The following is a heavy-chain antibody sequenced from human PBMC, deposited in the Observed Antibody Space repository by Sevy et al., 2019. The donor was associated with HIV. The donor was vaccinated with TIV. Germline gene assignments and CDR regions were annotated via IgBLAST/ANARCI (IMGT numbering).Heavy chain of an antibody. D-gene: IGHD5-18*01. CDR1: GGSISSGGYY. J-gene: IGHJ3*02. CDR2: IYYSGST. CDR3: AGVIRGYSYGTGYAFDI. Sequence: SETLSLTCTVSGGSISSGGYYWSWIRQHPGKGLEWIGYIYYSGSTYYNPSLKSRVTISVDTSKNQFSLKLGSVTAADTAVYYCAGVIRGYSYGTGYAFDIWGQGTMVTVSS. V-gene: IGHV4-31*03.